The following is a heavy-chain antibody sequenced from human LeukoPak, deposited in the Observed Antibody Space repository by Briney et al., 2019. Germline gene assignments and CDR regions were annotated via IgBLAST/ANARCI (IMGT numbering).Heavy chain of an antibody. Sequence: PRGSLRLSCAASGFTFSVAAMTWVRQAPGKGLEWVSLIGASGESTYYADSVKGRFTISRDNSKNTLSLPMNSLRVEDTAMYFCAKDIQLSTWGQGTMVTVSS. CDR3: AKDIQLST. V-gene: IGHV3-23*01. CDR2: IGASGEST. D-gene: IGHD5-24*01. J-gene: IGHJ3*01. CDR1: GFTFSVAA.